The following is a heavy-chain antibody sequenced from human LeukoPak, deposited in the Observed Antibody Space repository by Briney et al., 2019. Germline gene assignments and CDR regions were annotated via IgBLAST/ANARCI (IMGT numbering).Heavy chain of an antibody. Sequence: SETLSLTCTVSGGSISSSSYYWGWIRQPPGKGLEWIGSIYYSGSTYYNPSLKSRVTISVDTSKNQFSLKLSSVTAADTAVYYCARDRVLATPMSWGQGTLVTVSS. CDR3: ARDRVLATPMS. CDR1: GGSISSSSYY. J-gene: IGHJ4*02. CDR2: IYYSGST. D-gene: IGHD3-10*02. V-gene: IGHV4-39*07.